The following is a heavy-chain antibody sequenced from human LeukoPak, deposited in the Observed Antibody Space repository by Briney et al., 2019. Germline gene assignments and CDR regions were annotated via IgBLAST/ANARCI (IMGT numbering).Heavy chain of an antibody. V-gene: IGHV3-30-3*01. CDR2: ISYDGSNK. J-gene: IGHJ4*02. CDR1: GFTFSNAW. CDR3: ARDIGSSGYYPHDY. Sequence: GGSLRLSCAASGFTFSNAWMNWVRQAPGKGLEWVAVISYDGSNKYYADSVKGRFTISRDNSKNTLYLQMNSLRAEDTAVYYCARDIGSSGYYPHDYWGQGTLVTVSS. D-gene: IGHD3-22*01.